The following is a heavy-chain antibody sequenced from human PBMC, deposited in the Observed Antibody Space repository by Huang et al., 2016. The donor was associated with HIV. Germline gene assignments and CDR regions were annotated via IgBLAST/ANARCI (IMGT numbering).Heavy chain of an antibody. V-gene: IGHV3-21*01. CDR1: GFSLDSFN. CDR3: VKDRGQQLSPFDS. D-gene: IGHD6-13*01. Sequence: EVQLVDSGGGLVKPGGSLRLSCAASGFSLDSFNMFWVRQTAAKGLQGVASISPSSSFVEYADSVKGRFSISRDNAKNSLYLQMNSLRGEDTAVYYCVKDRGQQLSPFDSWGQGTLVTVSS. J-gene: IGHJ4*02. CDR2: ISPSSSFV.